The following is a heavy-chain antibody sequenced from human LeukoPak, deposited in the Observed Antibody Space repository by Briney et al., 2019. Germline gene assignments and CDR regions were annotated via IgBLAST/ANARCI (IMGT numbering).Heavy chain of an antibody. CDR3: TSRVVVPAAISDY. V-gene: IGHV3-30*14. D-gene: IGHD2-2*01. CDR1: GFTFSSYA. Sequence: GRSLRLSCAASGFTFSSYAMHWVRQAPGKGLEWVAVISYDGSNKYYADSVKGRFTISKDNSNNTLYLQMNSLRAEDTAVYYCTSRVVVPAAISDYWGQGTLVTVSS. J-gene: IGHJ4*02. CDR2: ISYDGSNK.